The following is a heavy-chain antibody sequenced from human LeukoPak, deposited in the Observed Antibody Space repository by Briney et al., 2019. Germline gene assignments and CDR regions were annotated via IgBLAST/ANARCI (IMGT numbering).Heavy chain of an antibody. CDR2: ISTYNGNT. CDR1: GYIFKTHG. V-gene: IGHV1-18*01. D-gene: IGHD1-26*01. J-gene: IGHJ4*02. Sequence: ASVKVSCKASGYIFKTHGITWVRQAPGQGLEWMGWISTYNGNTNYAQKLQGRVTMTTDTYTNTAYMELRSLRSDDTAVYYCAREVVGATADYWGQGTLVTVSS. CDR3: AREVVGATADY.